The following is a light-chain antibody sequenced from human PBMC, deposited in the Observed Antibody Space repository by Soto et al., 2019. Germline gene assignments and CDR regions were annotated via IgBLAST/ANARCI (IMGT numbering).Light chain of an antibody. CDR1: QTVSSTY. CDR2: GAS. J-gene: IGKJ2*01. V-gene: IGKV3-20*01. CDR3: QQFGTSPYT. Sequence: EIVLTQSPGTLSLSPGEGATLSCTASQTVSSTYLAWYQQKPGRAPSLLIHGASTRAAGIPDRFSASGSGTHFTLTINRLEPEDFVVYFCQQFGTSPYTFGQGTTVEIK.